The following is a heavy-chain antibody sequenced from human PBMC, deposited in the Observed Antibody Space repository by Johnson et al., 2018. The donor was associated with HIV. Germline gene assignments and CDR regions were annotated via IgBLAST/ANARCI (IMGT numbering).Heavy chain of an antibody. CDR3: ARVGGLYYYESSGEPYGAFDI. Sequence: QVQLVESGGGVVQPGRSLRLSCAASGFTFSSYAMHWVRQAPGKGLEWVAVISYDGSNKYYADSVKGRFTISRDNSKNTLYLQMNSLRAEDTAVYYCARVGGLYYYESSGEPYGAFDIWGQGTMVTVSS. CDR2: ISYDGSNK. D-gene: IGHD3-22*01. J-gene: IGHJ3*02. V-gene: IGHV3-30*04. CDR1: GFTFSSYA.